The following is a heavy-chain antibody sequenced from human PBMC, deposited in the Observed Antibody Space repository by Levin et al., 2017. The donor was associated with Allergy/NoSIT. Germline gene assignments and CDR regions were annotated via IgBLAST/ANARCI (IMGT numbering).Heavy chain of an antibody. CDR1: GFTFSGYG. CDR2: ISSSGGTT. J-gene: IGHJ4*02. CDR3: AKQPNSSGWREGFYFDY. D-gene: IGHD6-19*01. V-gene: IGHV3-23*01. Sequence: GGSLRLSCAASGFTFSGYGMSWVRQAPGKGLEWVSAISSSGGTTYYADSVKGRFTISRDNSKNTLYLQMNSLRAADTAVYYCAKQPNSSGWREGFYFDYWGQGTLVTVSS.